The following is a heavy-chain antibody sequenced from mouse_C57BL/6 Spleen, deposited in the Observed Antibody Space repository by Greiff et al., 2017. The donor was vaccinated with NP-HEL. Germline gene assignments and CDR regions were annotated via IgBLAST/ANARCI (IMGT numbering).Heavy chain of an antibody. V-gene: IGHV14-4*01. CDR3: TRQRQFAD. CDR2: IDPENGDT. D-gene: IGHD3-2*01. CDR1: GFNIKDDY. Sequence: EVQLQQSGAELVRPGASVKLSCTASGFNIKDDYMHWVKQRPEQGLEWIGWIDPENGDTEYASKFQGKATITADTSSNTAYLQLSSLTSEDTAVYYCTRQRQFADWGQGTLVTVSA. J-gene: IGHJ3*01.